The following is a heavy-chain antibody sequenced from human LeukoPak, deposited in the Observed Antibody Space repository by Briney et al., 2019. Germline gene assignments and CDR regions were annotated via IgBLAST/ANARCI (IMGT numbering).Heavy chain of an antibody. J-gene: IGHJ5*02. Sequence: GGSLRLSCAASGFTFSSYAMSWFRQAPGKGLEGVSAISGRGGSTYSARSVKGRFTISRDNSKNTLYLQMNSLRAEDTAVYYCAKEGVKYYDFWSGYYAYNWFDPWGQGTLVTVSS. CDR3: AKEGVKYYDFWSGYYAYNWFDP. V-gene: IGHV3-23*01. CDR2: ISGRGGST. D-gene: IGHD3-3*01. CDR1: GFTFSSYA.